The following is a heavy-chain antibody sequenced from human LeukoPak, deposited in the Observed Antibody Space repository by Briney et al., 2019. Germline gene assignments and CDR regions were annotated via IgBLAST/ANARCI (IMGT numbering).Heavy chain of an antibody. CDR1: GYTFSNND. Sequence: ASVKVSCKASGYTFSNNDINWVRQATGQGLEWMGWMNPISGNTGFAQKFQGGVTISRSTSISTAYMELSSLRSDDTAVYYCARKVPNDSSGYYYRGQFDPWGQGTLVTVSS. D-gene: IGHD3-22*01. CDR2: MNPISGNT. V-gene: IGHV1-8*03. CDR3: ARKVPNDSSGYYYRGQFDP. J-gene: IGHJ5*02.